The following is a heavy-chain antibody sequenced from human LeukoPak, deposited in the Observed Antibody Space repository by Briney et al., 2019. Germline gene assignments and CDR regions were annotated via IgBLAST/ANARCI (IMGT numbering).Heavy chain of an antibody. J-gene: IGHJ6*03. D-gene: IGHD3-10*01. CDR3: ARALHNYYYTDV. Sequence: PSETLSLTCAVYGGSFSGYYWSWIRQPPGKGLEWIGEINHSGSTNYNPSLKSRVTISVDTSKNQFSLKLSSVTAADTAVYYCARALHNYYYTDVWGKGTTVTISS. V-gene: IGHV4-34*01. CDR2: INHSGST. CDR1: GGSFSGYY.